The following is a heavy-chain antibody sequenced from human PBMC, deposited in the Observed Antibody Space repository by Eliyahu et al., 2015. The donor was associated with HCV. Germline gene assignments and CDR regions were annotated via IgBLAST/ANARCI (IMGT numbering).Heavy chain of an antibody. V-gene: IGHV4-59*01. J-gene: IGHJ4*02. D-gene: IGHD3-22*01. CDR2: IYYSGST. CDR3: ARVVVTYYYDSSGYYYFPSYFDY. Sequence: GLEWIGYIYYSGSTNYNPSLKSRVTISVDTSKNQFSLKLSSVTAADTAVYYCARVVVTYYYDSSGYYYFPSYFDYWGQGTLVTVSS.